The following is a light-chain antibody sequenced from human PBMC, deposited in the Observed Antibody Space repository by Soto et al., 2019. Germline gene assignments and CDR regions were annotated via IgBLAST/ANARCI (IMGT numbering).Light chain of an antibody. V-gene: IGKV1-39*01. CDR1: QSISSY. J-gene: IGKJ3*01. CDR3: QQSYSTLT. CDR2: AAS. Sequence: DIQMTQSPSSLSASVGDRVTITCRASQSISSYLNWYQQKPGKAPKLLIYAASRLQSGVPSRFRGSGSGTDFTLTISSLQPEDFAPFYCQQSYSTLTFGPGTTVPI.